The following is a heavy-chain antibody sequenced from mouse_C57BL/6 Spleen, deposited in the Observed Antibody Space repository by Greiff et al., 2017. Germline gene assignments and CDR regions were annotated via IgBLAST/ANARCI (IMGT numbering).Heavy chain of an antibody. J-gene: IGHJ4*01. Sequence: VQLQQPGAELVKPGASVKLSCKASGYTFTSYWMQWVKQRPGQGLEWIGEIDPSDSYTNYNQKFKGKATLTVDTSSRTAYMQLSSLTSEDSAVYYCARSRTTYAMDYWGQGTSVTVSS. CDR3: ARSRTTYAMDY. CDR2: IDPSDSYT. CDR1: GYTFTSYW. V-gene: IGHV1-50*01. D-gene: IGHD2-12*01.